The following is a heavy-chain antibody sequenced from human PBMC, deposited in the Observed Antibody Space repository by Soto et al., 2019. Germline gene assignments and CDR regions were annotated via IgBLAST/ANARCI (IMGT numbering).Heavy chain of an antibody. Sequence: EVQLVESGGGLVQPGGSLRLSCAASGFTFSSYDMHWVRQATGKGLEWVSAIGTAGDTYYPGSVKGRFTISRENAKNSLDLQMNGMRDGDPAVYYCARALIYQGSGSYRCYFDLWGRGTLVTVSS. CDR1: GFTFSSYD. V-gene: IGHV3-13*01. J-gene: IGHJ2*01. D-gene: IGHD3-10*01. CDR2: IGTAGDT. CDR3: ARALIYQGSGSYRCYFDL.